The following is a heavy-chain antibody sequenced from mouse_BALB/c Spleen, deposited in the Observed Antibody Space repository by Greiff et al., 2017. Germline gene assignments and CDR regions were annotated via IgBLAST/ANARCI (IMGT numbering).Heavy chain of an antibody. Sequence: VQLKESGAELVKPGASVKLSCTASGFNFKDTYMHWVKQRPEQGLEWIGRIDPANGNTKYDPKFQGKATITADTSSNTAYMQLSSLTSEDTAVYYCARDRYEAYWGQGTLVTVSA. CDR2: IDPANGNT. CDR3: ARDRYEAY. D-gene: IGHD2-14*01. CDR1: GFNFKDTY. V-gene: IGHV14-3*02. J-gene: IGHJ3*01.